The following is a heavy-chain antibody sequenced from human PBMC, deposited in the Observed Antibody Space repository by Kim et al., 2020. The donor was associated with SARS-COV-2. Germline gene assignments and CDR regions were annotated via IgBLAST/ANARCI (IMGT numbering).Heavy chain of an antibody. J-gene: IGHJ3*01. V-gene: IGHV3-23*01. CDR2: INSAGVKT. D-gene: IGHD6-19*01. Sequence: GGSLRLSCAASGFTFSTYALSWVRQAPGEGLEWVSAINSAGVKTYYADSVKGRFTISRDNSRNTLYVQMNNLRAEDTAIYYCAVRALAGSSQAFDLWGQGTMVTVSS. CDR1: GFTFSTYA. CDR3: AVRALAGSSQAFDL.